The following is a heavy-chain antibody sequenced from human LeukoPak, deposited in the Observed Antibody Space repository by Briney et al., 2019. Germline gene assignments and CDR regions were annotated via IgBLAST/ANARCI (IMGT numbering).Heavy chain of an antibody. CDR1: GYTFTSYG. CDR2: IYPGDSDT. D-gene: IGHD6-19*01. J-gene: IGHJ4*02. V-gene: IGHV5-51*01. Sequence: ASVKVSCKASGYTFTSYGISWVRQMPGKGLEWMGIIYPGDSDTRYSPSFQGQVTISADKSISTAYLQWSSLKASDTAMYYCASGAVAGRGRFDYWGQGTLVTVSS. CDR3: ASGAVAGRGRFDY.